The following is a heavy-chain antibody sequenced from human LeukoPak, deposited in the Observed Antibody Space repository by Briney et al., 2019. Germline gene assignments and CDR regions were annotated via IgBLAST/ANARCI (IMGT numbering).Heavy chain of an antibody. Sequence: SETLSLTCTVSGVSISNYYWSWIRQPAGKGLEWIGRIHSSGSTNYNPSLKSRVTISVDKSKNQFSLKLSSVTAADTAVYYCARDRCGGYCTSFDPWGQGTLVTVSS. D-gene: IGHD2-8*01. CDR3: ARDRCGGYCTSFDP. CDR1: GVSISNYY. CDR2: IHSSGST. V-gene: IGHV4-4*07. J-gene: IGHJ5*02.